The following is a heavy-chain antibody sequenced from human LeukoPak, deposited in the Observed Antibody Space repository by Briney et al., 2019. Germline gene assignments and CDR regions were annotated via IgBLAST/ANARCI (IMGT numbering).Heavy chain of an antibody. CDR1: GGSISSHY. Sequence: SETLSLTCTVSGGSISSHYWSWIRQPPGKGLEWIGYIYYSGSTNYNPSLKSRVTISVDTSKNQFSLKLSSVTAADTAVYYCARDLNSGYAPRNWFDPWGQGTLVTVSS. J-gene: IGHJ5*02. D-gene: IGHD5-12*01. CDR2: IYYSGST. V-gene: IGHV4-59*11. CDR3: ARDLNSGYAPRNWFDP.